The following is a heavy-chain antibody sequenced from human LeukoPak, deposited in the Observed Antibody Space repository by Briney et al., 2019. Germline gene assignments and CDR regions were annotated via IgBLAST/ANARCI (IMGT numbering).Heavy chain of an antibody. D-gene: IGHD6-13*01. Sequence: GGSLRLSCAASGFTVSSNYMSWVRQAPGKGLEWVSVIYSSGSTYYADSVKGRFTISRDNSKNTLHLQMNTLRAEDTAVYYCASRIATAGSVDYWGQGTLVTVSS. V-gene: IGHV3-53*01. J-gene: IGHJ4*02. CDR1: GFTVSSNY. CDR2: IYSSGST. CDR3: ASRIATAGSVDY.